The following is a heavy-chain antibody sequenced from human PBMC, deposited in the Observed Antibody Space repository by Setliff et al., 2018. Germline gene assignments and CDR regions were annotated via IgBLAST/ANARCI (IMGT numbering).Heavy chain of an antibody. D-gene: IGHD3-16*02. CDR2: ISGSGGST. J-gene: IGHJ4*02. CDR1: GFTFSSYG. CDR3: ARDAEYDYVWGSYRSYFDY. Sequence: SCKASGFTFSSYGMHWVRQAPGKGLEWVSAISGSGGSTYYADSVKGRFTISRDNSKNTLYLQMNSLRAEDTAVYYCARDAEYDYVWGSYRSYFDYWGQGTLVTVSS. V-gene: IGHV3-23*01.